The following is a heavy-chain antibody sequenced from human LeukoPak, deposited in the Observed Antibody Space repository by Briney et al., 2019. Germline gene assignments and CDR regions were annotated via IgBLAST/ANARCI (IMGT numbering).Heavy chain of an antibody. D-gene: IGHD6-13*01. J-gene: IGHJ5*02. CDR2: INPSGGST. V-gene: IGHV1-46*01. CDR3: ARGGELAAGTVIMLPGVNDWFDP. CDR1: GYTFTSYY. Sequence: ASVKVSCKASGYTFTSYYMHWVRQAPGQGLEWMGIINPSGGSTSYAQKFQGRVTMTRNMSTSTVYMELSSLRSEDTAVYYCARGGELAAGTVIMLPGVNDWFDPWGQGTLVTVSS.